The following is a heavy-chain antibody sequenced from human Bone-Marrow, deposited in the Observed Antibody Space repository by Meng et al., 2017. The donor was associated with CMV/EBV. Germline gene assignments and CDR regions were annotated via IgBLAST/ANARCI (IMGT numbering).Heavy chain of an antibody. CDR2: IIPILGIA. Sequence: SVKVSCKASGGTFSSYAISWVRQAPGQGLEWMGGIIPILGIANYAQKFQGRVTITADKSTSTDYMELSSLRSEDTAVYYCARGPSGWRNYDFSDWGQGTLVTVSS. J-gene: IGHJ4*02. V-gene: IGHV1-69*10. CDR1: GGTFSSYA. CDR3: ARGPSGWRNYDFSD. D-gene: IGHD3-3*01.